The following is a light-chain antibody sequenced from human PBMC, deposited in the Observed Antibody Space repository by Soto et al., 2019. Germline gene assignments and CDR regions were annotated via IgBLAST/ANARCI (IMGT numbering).Light chain of an antibody. CDR2: GAS. V-gene: IGKV3-15*01. CDR1: QSVSSN. CDR3: QQRSNWPPVT. J-gene: IGKJ4*01. Sequence: EIVMTQSPATLSVSPGERATLSCRASQSVSSNLAWYQQKPGQAPRLPIYGASTRATGIPARFSGSGSGTEFTLTISSLEPEDFGVYYCQQRSNWPPVTFGGGTKVEIK.